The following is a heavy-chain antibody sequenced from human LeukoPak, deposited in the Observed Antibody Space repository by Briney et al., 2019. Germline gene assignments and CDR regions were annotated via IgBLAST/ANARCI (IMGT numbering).Heavy chain of an antibody. J-gene: IGHJ4*02. Sequence: QPGGSLRLSCVASEFALSIYDMNWVRQAPGKGLEWVSFIGTGSSFIQYADSVEGRFTISRDDAKNSLYLQMNSLRDEDTAVYYCARERAPGLRRTFDYWGQGTLVTVSS. CDR1: EFALSIYD. CDR2: IGTGSSFI. V-gene: IGHV3-48*02. D-gene: IGHD4-17*01. CDR3: ARERAPGLRRTFDY.